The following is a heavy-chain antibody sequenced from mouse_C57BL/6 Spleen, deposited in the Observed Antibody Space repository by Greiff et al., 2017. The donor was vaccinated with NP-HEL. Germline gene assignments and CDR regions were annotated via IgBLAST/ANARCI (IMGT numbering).Heavy chain of an antibody. CDR2: IDPSDSYT. J-gene: IGHJ1*03. D-gene: IGHD2-12*01. V-gene: IGHV1-50*01. CDR1: GYTFTSYW. Sequence: VQLQQPGAELVKPGASVKLSCKASGYTFTSYWMQWVKQRPGQGLEWIGEIDPSDSYTNYNQKFKGKATLTVDTSSSTAYMQLSSLTSEDSAVYYCARFYYRDWYFDVWGTGTTVTVSS. CDR3: ARFYYRDWYFDV.